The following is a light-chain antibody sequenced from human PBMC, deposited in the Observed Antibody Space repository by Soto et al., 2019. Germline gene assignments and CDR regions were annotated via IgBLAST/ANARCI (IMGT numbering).Light chain of an antibody. Sequence: EIVMTQSPATLSVSPGERATLSCRASQSVSDSLAWYQQKPGQAPRLLLHGASTRATGIPARFSGSGSGTGFTLTISSLQSEDAAVYYCQQYHKWPPLTFGGGTKVEI. CDR3: QQYHKWPPLT. CDR1: QSVSDS. J-gene: IGKJ4*01. CDR2: GAS. V-gene: IGKV3-15*01.